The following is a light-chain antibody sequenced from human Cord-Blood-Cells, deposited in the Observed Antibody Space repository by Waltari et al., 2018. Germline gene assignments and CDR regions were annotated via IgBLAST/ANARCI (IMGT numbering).Light chain of an antibody. J-gene: IGKJ4*01. CDR2: WAS. CDR3: QQYYSTPLT. CDR1: LSVLYSSNNKNY. Sequence: DIVMTQSPDSLAVSLGERATINCKSSLSVLYSSNNKNYLSWYQQKPGQPPKLLIYWASTRASGVPDRFSGSGSGTDFTFTISSLQAEDVAVYYCQQYYSTPLTFGGGTKVEIK. V-gene: IGKV4-1*01.